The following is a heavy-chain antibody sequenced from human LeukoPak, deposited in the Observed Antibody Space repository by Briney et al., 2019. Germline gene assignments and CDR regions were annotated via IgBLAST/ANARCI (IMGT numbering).Heavy chain of an antibody. CDR2: IYTSGST. J-gene: IGHJ4*02. V-gene: IGHV4-4*07. D-gene: IGHD3-10*01. Sequence: SETLSLTCTVSGGSISSYYWSWIRQPAGKGLEWIGPIYTSGSTNYNPSLKRRVTMSVDTSKNQFSLKLSSVTPADTAVYYCARETGSGSSPFDYWGQGTLVTVSS. CDR1: GGSISSYY. CDR3: ARETGSGSSPFDY.